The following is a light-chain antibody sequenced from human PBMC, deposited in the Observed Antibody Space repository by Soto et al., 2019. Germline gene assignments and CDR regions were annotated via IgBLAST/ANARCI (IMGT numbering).Light chain of an antibody. J-gene: IGLJ1*01. CDR1: SSNIGTNY. V-gene: IGLV1-47*02. CDR2: LND. Sequence: QSVLTQPPSASGTPGQRVTISCAGSSSNIGTNYVHWYQQLPGTAPKLLIYLNDQRPSGVPDRFSGSKSGTSASLAISGLRAEDEADYYCQSFGNGLLAYVFGTGTKVTVL. CDR3: QSFGNGLLAYV.